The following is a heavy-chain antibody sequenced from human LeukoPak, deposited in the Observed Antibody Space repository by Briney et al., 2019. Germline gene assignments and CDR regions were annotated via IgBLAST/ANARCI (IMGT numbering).Heavy chain of an antibody. CDR3: ARSRDGYNSLLRYYYYMDV. CDR2: INTNTGNP. D-gene: IGHD5-24*01. J-gene: IGHJ6*03. V-gene: IGHV7-4-1*02. Sequence: EASVKVSCKASGYTFTTYAMNWVRQAPGQGLEWMGWINTNTGNPTYAQGFTGRFVFSLDTSVSTAYLQISSLKAEDTAVYYCARSRDGYNSLLRYYYYMDVWGKGTTVTVSS. CDR1: GYTFTTYA.